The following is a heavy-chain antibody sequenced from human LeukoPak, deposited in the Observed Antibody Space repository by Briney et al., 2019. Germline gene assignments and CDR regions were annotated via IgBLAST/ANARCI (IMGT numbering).Heavy chain of an antibody. CDR1: GYTFTGYY. CDR3: AKVPPSITAAGNWLDP. D-gene: IGHD6-13*01. CDR2: INPNTGGT. Sequence: GASVKVSCKASGYTFTGYYIHLVRQAPGQGLEWMGRINPNTGGTNYAQKFQGRVTMTRDTSITTAYMELSRLTSDDTAIYYCAKVPPSITAAGNWLDPWGQGALVTVSS. J-gene: IGHJ5*02. V-gene: IGHV1-2*06.